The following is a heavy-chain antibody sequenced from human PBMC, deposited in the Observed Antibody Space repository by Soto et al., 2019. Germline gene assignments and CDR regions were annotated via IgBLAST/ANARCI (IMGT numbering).Heavy chain of an antibody. J-gene: IGHJ3*02. CDR2: ISYDGSNK. CDR1: GFTFSSYA. Sequence: PGGSLRLSCAASGFTFSSYAMHWVRQAPGKGLEWVAVISYDGSNKYYADSVKGRFTISRDNSKNTLYLQMNSLRAEDTAVYYCARDLNGYNDAFDIWGQGTMVTVSS. CDR3: ARDLNGYNDAFDI. D-gene: IGHD5-12*01. V-gene: IGHV3-30-3*01.